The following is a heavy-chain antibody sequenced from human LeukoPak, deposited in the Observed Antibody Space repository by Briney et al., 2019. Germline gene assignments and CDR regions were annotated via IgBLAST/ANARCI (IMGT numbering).Heavy chain of an antibody. J-gene: IGHJ5*02. Sequence: PSETLSLTCTVSGGSISSYYWSWIRQPPGKGLEWIGYIYYSGSTNYNPSLKSRVTISVDTSKNQFSLKLSSVTAADTAVYYCARWEYQLQSSWFDPWGQGTLVTVSS. CDR2: IYYSGST. D-gene: IGHD2-2*01. V-gene: IGHV4-59*01. CDR3: ARWEYQLQSSWFDP. CDR1: GGSISSYY.